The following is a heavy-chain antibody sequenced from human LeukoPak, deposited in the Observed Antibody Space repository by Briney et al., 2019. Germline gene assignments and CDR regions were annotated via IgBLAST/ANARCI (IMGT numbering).Heavy chain of an antibody. D-gene: IGHD3-22*01. V-gene: IGHV3-66*01. CDR3: ARALYDSSGYLVDY. J-gene: IGHJ4*02. CDR1: GLTVSSTY. Sequence: GGSLRLSCAASGLTVSSTYMSWVRQTPGKGLEWVSVIYSGGSTYYADSVKGRFTISRDNAKKSVFLQMNSLRAEDTAVYYCARALYDSSGYLVDYWGQGTLVTVSS. CDR2: IYSGGST.